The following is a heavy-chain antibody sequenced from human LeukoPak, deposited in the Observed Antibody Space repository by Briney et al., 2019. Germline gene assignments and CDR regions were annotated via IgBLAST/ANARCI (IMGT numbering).Heavy chain of an antibody. V-gene: IGHV5-10-1*01. CDR3: ALTREDWFDP. CDR2: IDPSDSYT. J-gene: IGHJ5*02. CDR1: GYSFTDYW. D-gene: IGHD3-3*01. Sequence: GESLKISCKGTGYSFTDYWITWVRQMPGKGLECIGKIDPSDSYTDYSPSFQGHVTISADKSISTAYLQWSSLKASDTAMYYCALTREDWFDPWGQGTLVTVSS.